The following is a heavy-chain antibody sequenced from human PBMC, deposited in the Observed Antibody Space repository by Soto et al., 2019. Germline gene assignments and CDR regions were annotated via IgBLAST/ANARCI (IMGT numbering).Heavy chain of an antibody. CDR1: GFTFSNYA. J-gene: IGHJ5*02. V-gene: IGHV3-23*01. D-gene: IGHD3-10*01. CDR2: ISDSGGST. CDR3: AKAHYYGSGSPNWFDP. Sequence: PGGSLRLSCAASGFTFSNYAMNWVRQAPGKGLEWVSSISDSGGSTYYADSVKGRFTIPRDNSKNTLYLQMNGLRAEDTAVYYCAKAHYYGSGSPNWFDPWGQGTLVTVSS.